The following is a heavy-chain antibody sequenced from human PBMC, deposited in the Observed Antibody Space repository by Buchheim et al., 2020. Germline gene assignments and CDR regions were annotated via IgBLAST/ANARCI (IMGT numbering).Heavy chain of an antibody. D-gene: IGHD2-15*01. V-gene: IGHV3-21*01. J-gene: IGHJ4*02. CDR2: ISGSGHYI. CDR1: GFTLSNYP. Sequence: EVQLVESGGGLVKPGGSLRLSCAASGFTLSNYPINWVRQAPGKGLEWVSSISGSGHYIYYADSVKGRFTISRDNAKNSLYLQMNSLRAEDTAVYYRARQVGHCSGASCYSYYFDYWGQGTL. CDR3: ARQVGHCSGASCYSYYFDY.